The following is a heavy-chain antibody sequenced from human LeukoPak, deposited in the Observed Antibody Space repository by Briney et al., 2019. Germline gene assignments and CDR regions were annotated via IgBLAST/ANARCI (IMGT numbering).Heavy chain of an antibody. CDR3: ARSIAVAGTYGVDY. J-gene: IGHJ4*02. CDR1: GGTFSSYA. V-gene: IGHV1-69*05. D-gene: IGHD6-19*01. CDR2: IIPIFGTA. Sequence: GASVKVSCNASGGTFSSYAISWVRQAPGQGLEWMGRIIPIFGTANYAQKFQGRVTITTDESTSTAYMELSSLRSEDTAVYYCARSIAVAGTYGVDYWGQGTLVTVSS.